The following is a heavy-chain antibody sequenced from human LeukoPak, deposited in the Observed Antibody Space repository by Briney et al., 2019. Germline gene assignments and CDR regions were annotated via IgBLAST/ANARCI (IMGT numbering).Heavy chain of an antibody. J-gene: IGHJ6*01. D-gene: IGHD6-19*01. V-gene: IGHV1-69*04. CDR3: ASSGAGAHYYYYYGMDV. CDR2: IIPILGIA. CDR1: GGTFSSYA. Sequence: SVKVSCKASGGTFSSYAISWVRQAPGQGLEWMGRIIPILGIANYAQKFRGRVTITADKSTSTAYMELSSLRSEDTAVYYCASSGAGAHYYYYYGMDVWGQGTTVTVSS.